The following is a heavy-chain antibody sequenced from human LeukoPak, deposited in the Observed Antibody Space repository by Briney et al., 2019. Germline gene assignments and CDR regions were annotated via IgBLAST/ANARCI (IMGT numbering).Heavy chain of an antibody. CDR2: ISSTSSYI. CDR1: GFTFSNFI. V-gene: IGHV3-21*06. CDR3: ARGSSAAAESYFDS. D-gene: IGHD6-25*01. J-gene: IGHJ4*02. Sequence: GGSLRLSCAASGFTFSNFIVNWVRQAPGKGLEWVSSISSTSSYIYYADSVKGRFTISRDNAKNSLYLQMNSLRAEDTAIYYCARGSSAAAESYFDSWGQGTLVTVSS.